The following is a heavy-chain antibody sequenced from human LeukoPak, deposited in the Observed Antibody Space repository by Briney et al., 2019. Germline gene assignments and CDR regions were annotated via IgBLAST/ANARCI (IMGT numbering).Heavy chain of an antibody. CDR3: ARQAKYGYYYYGLDV. CDR2: IYYSGGT. CDR1: GGSIGSYY. V-gene: IGHV4-59*08. Sequence: PSETLSLTCTASGGSIGSYYWSWIRQPPGKGLEWIGNIYYSGGTNYNPSLKSRVTISADTSKNQFSLNLTSVTAADTARYYCARQAKYGYYYYGLDVWGQGATVTVAS. J-gene: IGHJ6*02. D-gene: IGHD2-8*01.